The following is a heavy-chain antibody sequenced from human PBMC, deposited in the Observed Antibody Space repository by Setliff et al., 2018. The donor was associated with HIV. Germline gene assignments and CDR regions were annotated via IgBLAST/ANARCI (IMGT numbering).Heavy chain of an antibody. J-gene: IGHJ6*03. CDR3: ATVARRLEPASLVHRYMDV. V-gene: IGHV4-34*01. CDR2: INHSGST. CDR1: SGPLSAYY. Sequence: PSETLSLTCGAYSGPLSAYYWAWIRQPPGKGLEWIGEINHSGSTNYNPSLKSRVTISVDTSKNQFSLNLTSVSAADTAVYYCATVARRLEPASLVHRYMDVWGTGTAVTV. D-gene: IGHD1-1*01.